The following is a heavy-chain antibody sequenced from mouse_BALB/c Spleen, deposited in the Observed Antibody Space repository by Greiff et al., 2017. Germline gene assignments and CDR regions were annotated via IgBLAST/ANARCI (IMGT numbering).Heavy chain of an antibody. CDR2: IDPANGNT. V-gene: IGHV14-3*02. D-gene: IGHD4-1*01. J-gene: IGHJ3*01. CDR3: APHWDWFAY. CDR1: GFNIKDTY. Sequence: VHVKQSGAELVKPGASVKLSCTASGFNIKDTYMHWVKQRPEQGLEWIGRIDPANGNTKYDPKFQGKATITADTSSNTAYLQLSSLTSEDTAVYYCAPHWDWFAYWGQGTLVTVSA.